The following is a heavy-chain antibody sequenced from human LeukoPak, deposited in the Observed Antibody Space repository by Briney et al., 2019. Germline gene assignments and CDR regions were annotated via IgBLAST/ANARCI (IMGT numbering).Heavy chain of an antibody. V-gene: IGHV1-8*03. CDR1: GYTFTSYD. CDR3: ARDGRLYSSGQVVWFDP. CDR2: MNPNSGNT. D-gene: IGHD6-19*01. J-gene: IGHJ5*02. Sequence: ASVKVSCKASGYTFTSYDINWVRQATGQGLEWMGWMNPNSGNTGYAQKFQGRVTITRNTSISTAYMELSSLRSEDTAVYYCARDGRLYSSGQVVWFDPWGQGTLVTVSS.